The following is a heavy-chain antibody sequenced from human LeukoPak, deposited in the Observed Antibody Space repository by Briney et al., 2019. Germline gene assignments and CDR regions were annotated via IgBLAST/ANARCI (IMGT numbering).Heavy chain of an antibody. CDR3: ASATEQSLDY. D-gene: IGHD6-19*01. Sequence: GASVKVSCKASGYTFTSYGISWVRQAPGQGLEWMGWISAYNGNTNYAQKLQARVPMTTDTATSTAYMELRSLRSDDTAVYYCASATEQSLDYWGQGTLVTVSS. CDR1: GYTFTSYG. V-gene: IGHV1-18*01. J-gene: IGHJ4*02. CDR2: ISAYNGNT.